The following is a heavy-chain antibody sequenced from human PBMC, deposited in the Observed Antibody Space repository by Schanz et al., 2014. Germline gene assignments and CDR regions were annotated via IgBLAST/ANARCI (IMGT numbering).Heavy chain of an antibody. D-gene: IGHD2-15*01. J-gene: IGHJ4*02. CDR3: AREIPAGGHFDY. CDR1: GFTFSSYA. Sequence: QVQLVESGGGLVKPGGSLRLSCAASGFTFSSYAMHWVRQAPGKGLEWVALISYDGNNKYYADSVKGRFTISRDNSKNTLYLRMISLRAEDTAMFYCAREIPAGGHFDYWGQGTLVSVSS. V-gene: IGHV3-30*04. CDR2: ISYDGNNK.